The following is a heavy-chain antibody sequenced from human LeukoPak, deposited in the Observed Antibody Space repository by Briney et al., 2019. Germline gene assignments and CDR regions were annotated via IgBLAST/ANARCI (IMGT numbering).Heavy chain of an antibody. V-gene: IGHV1-2*06. CDR1: GYTFTSYG. Sequence: GASVKVSCKASGYTFTSYGISWVRQAPGQGLEWMGRINSNSGGTSYAQNFQGRVTMTRDTSISTAYMELSGLTSDDTAVYYCARGGSGSGYLYYFDYWGQGILVSVSS. J-gene: IGHJ4*02. CDR2: INSNSGGT. CDR3: ARGGSGSGYLYYFDY. D-gene: IGHD3-10*01.